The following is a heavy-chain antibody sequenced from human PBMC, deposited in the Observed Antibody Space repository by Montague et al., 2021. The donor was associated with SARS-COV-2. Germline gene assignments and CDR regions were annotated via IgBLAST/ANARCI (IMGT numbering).Heavy chain of an antibody. D-gene: IGHD5-24*01. J-gene: IGHJ4*02. CDR3: ARGDVEMASTKSAGPLYHFDY. CDR2: IYYSGGT. V-gene: IGHV4-59*13. CDR1: GGSISSYY. Sequence: SETLSLTCTVSGGSISSYYWSWIRQPPGKGLEWIGYIYYSGGTNYNTSPQSPVTISVDTSKNQFSLKLRSVTAAATAVYYRARGDVEMASTKSAGPLYHFDYWGQGTLVTVSS.